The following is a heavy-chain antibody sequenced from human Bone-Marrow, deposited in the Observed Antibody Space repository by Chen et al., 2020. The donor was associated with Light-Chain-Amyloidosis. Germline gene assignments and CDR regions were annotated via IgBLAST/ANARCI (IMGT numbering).Heavy chain of an antibody. CDR2: IYPDDSDA. Sequence: EVQLEQSGPEVKKPGESLKISCKGSGYTFPNYWIGWVRQMPGKGLEWMGVIYPDDSDASYSPSFEGQVTISADKSITTAYLQGRSLKASDTAMYYCARRRDGYNFDYWGQGTLVTVSS. D-gene: IGHD5-12*01. V-gene: IGHV5-51*01. CDR3: ARRRDGYNFDY. J-gene: IGHJ4*02. CDR1: GYTFPNYW.